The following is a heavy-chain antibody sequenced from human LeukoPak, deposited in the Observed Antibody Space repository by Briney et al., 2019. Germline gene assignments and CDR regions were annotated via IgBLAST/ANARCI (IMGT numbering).Heavy chain of an antibody. V-gene: IGHV1-69*06. CDR2: IIPIFGTA. D-gene: IGHD2-15*01. CDR1: GGTFSSYA. J-gene: IGHJ6*03. Sequence: SVKVSCKASGGTFSSYAISWVRQAPGQGLEWMGGIIPIFGTANYAQKFQGRVTITADKSTSTAYMELSSLRSDDTAVYYCARESVGYCSGGSCYFPTWYYYYYMDVWGKGTTVTVSS. CDR3: ARESVGYCSGGSCYFPTWYYYYYMDV.